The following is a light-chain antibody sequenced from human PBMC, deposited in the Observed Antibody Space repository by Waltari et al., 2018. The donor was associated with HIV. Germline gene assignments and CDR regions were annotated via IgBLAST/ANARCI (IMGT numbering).Light chain of an antibody. CDR2: GKN. CDR3: NSRDSSGNPDVV. V-gene: IGLV3-19*01. J-gene: IGLJ2*01. Sequence: SSELTQDPAVSVALGQTVRITCQGDSLRSYYASWYQQKPGQAPVLVIYGKNNRPSGIPDRFSGSSSGNTASLTIPGAQAEDEADYYCNSRDSSGNPDVVFGGGTKLTVL. CDR1: SLRSYY.